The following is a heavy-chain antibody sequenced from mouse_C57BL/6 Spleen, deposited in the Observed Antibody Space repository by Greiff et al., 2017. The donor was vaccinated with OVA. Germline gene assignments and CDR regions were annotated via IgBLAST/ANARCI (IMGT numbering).Heavy chain of an antibody. CDR2: IDPSDSYT. J-gene: IGHJ2*01. CDR3: ARSKRAFDY. D-gene: IGHD2-5*01. V-gene: IGHV1-69*01. Sequence: QVQLQQPGAELVMPGASVQLSCKASGYTFTSYWMHWVKQRPGQGLEWIGEIDPSDSYTNYNQKFKGKSTLTVDTSSSTAYMQLRSLTSEDSAVYYCARSKRAFDYWGQGTTLTVSS. CDR1: GYTFTSYW.